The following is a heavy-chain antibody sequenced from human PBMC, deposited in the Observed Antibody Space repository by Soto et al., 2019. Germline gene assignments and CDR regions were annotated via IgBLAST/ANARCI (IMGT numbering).Heavy chain of an antibody. J-gene: IGHJ2*01. V-gene: IGHV4-59*08. Sequence: QVQLQESGPGLVKPSETLSLTCTVSGGSISSYYWSWIRQPPGKGLEWIGYIYYSGSTNYTPSLKSRVTISVDTSKNQFSLKLSSVTAADTAVYYCARKWGWYFDLWGRGTLVTVSS. CDR3: ARKWGWYFDL. CDR2: IYYSGST. CDR1: GGSISSYY. D-gene: IGHD1-26*01.